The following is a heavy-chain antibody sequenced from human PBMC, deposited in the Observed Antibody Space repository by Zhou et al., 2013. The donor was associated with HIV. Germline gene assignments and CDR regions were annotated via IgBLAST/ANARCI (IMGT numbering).Heavy chain of an antibody. Sequence: QVQLVQSGAEVKKPGASVKVSCKASGYTFSSYDINWVRQATGQGLEWMGWMHPNSGNTGYAQKFQDRVTISADKSTSTAYIEVRSLRSEDTSVYYCAGDLGGDEDTWGQGTLVTVSS. CDR3: AGDLGGDEDT. D-gene: IGHD2-21*01. CDR1: GYTFSSYD. CDR2: MHPNSGNT. J-gene: IGHJ5*02. V-gene: IGHV1-8*03.